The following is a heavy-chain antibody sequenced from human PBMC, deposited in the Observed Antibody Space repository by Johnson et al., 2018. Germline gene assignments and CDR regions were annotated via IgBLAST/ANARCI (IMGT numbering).Heavy chain of an antibody. Sequence: QVQLVESGGGLVKPGGSLRLSCAASGFTFSDYYMSWIRQAPGKGLEWVSYISSSGSTIYYADSVKGRFPISRDNAKNSLYLQMNSMRAEDTAVYYCASGVVAATDAEASHDAFDIWGQGTMVTVSS. J-gene: IGHJ3*02. D-gene: IGHD2-15*01. V-gene: IGHV3-11*04. CDR3: ASGVVAATDAEASHDAFDI. CDR1: GFTFSDYY. CDR2: ISSSGSTI.